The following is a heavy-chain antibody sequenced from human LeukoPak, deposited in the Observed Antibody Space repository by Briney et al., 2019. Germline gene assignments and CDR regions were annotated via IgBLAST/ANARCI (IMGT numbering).Heavy chain of an antibody. J-gene: IGHJ4*02. CDR3: AREVLYSGYDYDF. CDR1: GFSFSLYA. Sequence: GGSLRLSCAASGFSFSLYAMHWVRQAPGKGLEWVSSINSNSRYIYYADSVKGRFTISRDNTKNSLYLQMNSLSAEDTALYYCAREVLYSGYDYDFWGQGTLVTVSS. CDR2: INSNSRYI. V-gene: IGHV3-21*01. D-gene: IGHD5-12*01.